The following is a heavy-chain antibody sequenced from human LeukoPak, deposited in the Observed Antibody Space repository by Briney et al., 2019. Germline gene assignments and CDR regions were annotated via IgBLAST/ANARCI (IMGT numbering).Heavy chain of an antibody. CDR1: GFTFSSYS. J-gene: IGHJ6*03. Sequence: GSLLLFCAASGFTFSSYSMNWVRRAPGKGRECVSSITSSGTYIYYADSVKGRFTISRDNAKNSLSVQMNSLRAEDTAVYYCARSIAARRGYYYYMDVWGKGATVTVSS. V-gene: IGHV3-21*01. D-gene: IGHD6-6*01. CDR2: ITSSGTYI. CDR3: ARSIAARRGYYYYMDV.